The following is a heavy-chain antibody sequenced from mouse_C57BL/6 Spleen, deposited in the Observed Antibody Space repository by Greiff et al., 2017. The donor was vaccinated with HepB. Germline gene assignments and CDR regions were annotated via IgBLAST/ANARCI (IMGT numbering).Heavy chain of an antibody. J-gene: IGHJ2*01. CDR1: GFSLTSYG. Sequence: VQLQQSGPGLVQPSQSLSITCTVSGFSLTSYGVHWVRQSPGKGLEWLGVIWRGGSTDYNAAFVSRLSITKDNSKSQVFFKMHSLQADDTAMYYCAKNGYALYYFDYWGQGTTLTVSS. V-gene: IGHV2-5*01. D-gene: IGHD2-2*01. CDR2: IWRGGST. CDR3: AKNGYALYYFDY.